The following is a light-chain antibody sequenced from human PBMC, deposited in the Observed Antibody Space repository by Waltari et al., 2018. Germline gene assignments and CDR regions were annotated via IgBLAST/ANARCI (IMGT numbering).Light chain of an antibody. Sequence: QSALTQPASVSGSPGQSITIPATGTSSDVGSYTPVSWFQQHPGKAPKLMIYEVSKRPSGVSNRFSGSKSGNTASLTISGLQAEDEAGYYCCSYAGSSTLWVFGTGTKVTVL. J-gene: IGLJ1*01. CDR2: EVS. V-gene: IGLV2-23*02. CDR3: CSYAGSSTLWV. CDR1: SSDVGSYTP.